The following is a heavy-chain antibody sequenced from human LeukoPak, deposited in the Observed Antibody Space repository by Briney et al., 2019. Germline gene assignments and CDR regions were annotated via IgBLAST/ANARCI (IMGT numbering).Heavy chain of an antibody. CDR3: ATGGYYYDSSGPYYFDY. D-gene: IGHD3-22*01. V-gene: IGHV1-69*13. CDR2: IIPIFGTA. CDR1: GGTFSSYA. Sequence: ASVKVSCKASGGTFSSYAISWVRQAPGQGLEWMGGIIPIFGTANYAQKFQGRVTITADESTSTAYMELSSLRSEDTAVYYCATGGYYYDSSGPYYFDYWGQGTLVTVSS. J-gene: IGHJ4*02.